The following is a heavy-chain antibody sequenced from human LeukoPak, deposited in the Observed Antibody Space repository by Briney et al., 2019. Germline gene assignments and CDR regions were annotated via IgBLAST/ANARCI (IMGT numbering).Heavy chain of an antibody. CDR3: ARIRAVAGPYFQH. V-gene: IGHV5-51*01. CDR1: GYFFNSYW. Sequence: GESLKISCKGSGYFFNSYWIGWVRQMPGKGLEWMGIIYPGDSETRYSPSFQGQVTISADKSISTAYLQWSGLKASDTAMYYCARIRAVAGPYFQHWGQGTLVTVSS. CDR2: IYPGDSET. D-gene: IGHD6-19*01. J-gene: IGHJ1*01.